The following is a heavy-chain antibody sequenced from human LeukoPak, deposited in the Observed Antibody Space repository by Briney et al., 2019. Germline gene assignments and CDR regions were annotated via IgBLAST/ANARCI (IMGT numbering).Heavy chain of an antibody. CDR3: VRGRYGDYGFY. V-gene: IGHV7-4-1*02. J-gene: IGHJ4*02. CDR2: INTHTGDP. D-gene: IGHD4-17*01. CDR1: GYTFTSYA. Sequence: ASVKVSCKASGYTFTSYAMNWVRQAPGQGLEWMGWINTHTGDPTYAQGFTGRFVFSLDTSVSTAYLQISSLKVEDTAMYFCVRGRYGDYGFYWGQGTLVTVSS.